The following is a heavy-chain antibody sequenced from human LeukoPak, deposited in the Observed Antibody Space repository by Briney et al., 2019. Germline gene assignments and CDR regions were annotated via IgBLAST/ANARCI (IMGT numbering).Heavy chain of an antibody. CDR1: GDSLSSDSYY. D-gene: IGHD3-22*01. V-gene: IGHV4-39*07. CDR3: ATTGYYYDSSPY. CDR2: IYYSGST. J-gene: IGHJ4*02. Sequence: SETLSLTCTVSGDSLSSDSYYWGWIRQPPGKGLEWIGSIYYSGSTYYNSSLKSRVTISVDTSKNQFSLELRSVTAADTAVYYCATTGYYYDSSPYWGQGTLVTVSS.